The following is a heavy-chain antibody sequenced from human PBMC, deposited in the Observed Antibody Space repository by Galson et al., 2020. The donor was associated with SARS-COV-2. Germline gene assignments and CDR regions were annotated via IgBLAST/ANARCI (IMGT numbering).Heavy chain of an antibody. D-gene: IGHD1-26*01. CDR2: IHYSGST. J-gene: IGHJ3*02. CDR3: ATWLRGPWAFDI. CDR1: ADSSSSSNYH. Sequence: SETLSLTCTVSADSSSSSNYHWGWIRQPPGKGLEWIGSIHYSGSTYYKPSLKSRVTMSVDTSKNQFSLKLSSVTAADTAVYYCATWLRGPWAFDIWGQGTMVTVSS. V-gene: IGHV4-39*01.